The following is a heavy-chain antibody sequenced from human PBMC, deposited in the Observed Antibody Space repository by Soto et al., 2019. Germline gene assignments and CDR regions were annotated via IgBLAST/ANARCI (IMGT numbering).Heavy chain of an antibody. CDR2: AYHSGST. V-gene: IGHV4-4*02. J-gene: IGHJ4*02. D-gene: IGHD3-10*01. CDR1: GCLPSPNKL. Sequence: QVQGSGPGPVGPSGAPSPPRAGPGCLPSPNKLVRWVRPPPGKGLEWIGDAYHSGSTEYNPSLKSRVSISVDKSKNQISLKLTSATAADTAVYYCARSPPSSYYGGSGTFDYWGQGTLVTVSS. CDR3: ARSPPSSYYGGSGTFDY.